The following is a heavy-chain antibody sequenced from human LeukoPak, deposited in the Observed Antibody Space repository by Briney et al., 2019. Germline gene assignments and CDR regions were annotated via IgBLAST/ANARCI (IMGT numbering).Heavy chain of an antibody. D-gene: IGHD1-14*01. V-gene: IGHV3-23*01. CDR2: ISGSGGST. CDR3: ARRPGN. CDR1: GFTFSSYA. J-gene: IGHJ4*02. Sequence: PGGSLRLSSAASGFTFSSYAMSWVRQAPGKGLEWVSAISGSGGSTYYADSVKGRFTISRDSSKNTLFLQMNDLTVEDTARYYCARRPGNWGQGILVTVSS.